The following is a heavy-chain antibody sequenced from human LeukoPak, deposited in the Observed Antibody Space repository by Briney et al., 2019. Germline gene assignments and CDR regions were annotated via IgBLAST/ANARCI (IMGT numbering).Heavy chain of an antibody. D-gene: IGHD4-17*01. Sequence: PGGSLRLSCAASGFTFSDEYMSWVRQAPGKGLEWVSAISGSGGSTYYADSVKGRFTISRDNSKNTLYLQMNSLRAEDTAVYYCAKFHGDYDPSEYYFDYWGQGTLVTVSS. J-gene: IGHJ4*02. CDR1: GFTFSDEY. V-gene: IGHV3-23*01. CDR3: AKFHGDYDPSEYYFDY. CDR2: ISGSGGST.